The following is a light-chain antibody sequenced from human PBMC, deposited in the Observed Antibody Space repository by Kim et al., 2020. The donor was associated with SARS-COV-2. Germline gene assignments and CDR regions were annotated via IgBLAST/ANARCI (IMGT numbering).Light chain of an antibody. Sequence: PLVDTVTITGRASQSISTWLAWYQQKPGMAPKVLIYKASSLEPGVSPRFSGSGSGTEFTLTISGLQPEDFATYYCQQYDSHSSWTFGQGTKVDIK. CDR3: QQYDSHSSWT. J-gene: IGKJ1*01. V-gene: IGKV1-5*03. CDR2: KAS. CDR1: QSISTW.